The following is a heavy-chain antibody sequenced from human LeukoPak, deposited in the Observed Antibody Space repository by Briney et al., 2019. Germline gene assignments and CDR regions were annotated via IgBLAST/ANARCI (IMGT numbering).Heavy chain of an antibody. J-gene: IGHJ4*02. Sequence: PGGSLRLSCAASGFTFSNYDMHWVRQAPGKGLEWVAFVRFDTSQIYYADSVKGRFTISRDNSKSTLYLQMDSLRAEDTAVYYCAKDTLRSAEGYFWGQGILVTVSS. D-gene: IGHD3-22*01. V-gene: IGHV3-30*02. CDR1: GFTFSNYD. CDR3: AKDTLRSAEGYF. CDR2: VRFDTSQI.